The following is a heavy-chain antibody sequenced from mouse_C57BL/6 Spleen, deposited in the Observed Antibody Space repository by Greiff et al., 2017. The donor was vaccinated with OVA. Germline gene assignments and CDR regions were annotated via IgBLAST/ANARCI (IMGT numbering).Heavy chain of an antibody. J-gene: IGHJ4*01. CDR3: ARAPAYYNAMDY. V-gene: IGHV1-26*01. CDR2: INPNNGGT. CDR1: GYTFTDYY. D-gene: IGHD2-12*01. Sequence: VQLQQSGPELVKPGASVKISCKASGYTFTDYYMNWVKQSNGKSLEGIGEINPNNGGTSYNQKFKGKATLTVDKSSSTAYMELRSLTSEDSAVYYCARAPAYYNAMDYWGQGTSVTVSS.